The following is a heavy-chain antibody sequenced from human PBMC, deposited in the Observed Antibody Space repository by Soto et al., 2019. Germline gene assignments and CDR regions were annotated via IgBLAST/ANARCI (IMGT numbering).Heavy chain of an antibody. J-gene: IGHJ4*02. V-gene: IGHV4-61*08. CDR3: ARSGITGTTGYFDY. Sequence: PSETLSLTCTVSGDSVTSGGNYWSWIRQPPGKGLEWIGYIYYSGSTNYNPSLKSRVTISVDTSKNQFSLKLSSVTAADTAVYYCARSGITGTTGYFDYWGQGTLVTVSS. CDR2: IYYSGST. CDR1: GDSVTSGGNY. D-gene: IGHD1-7*01.